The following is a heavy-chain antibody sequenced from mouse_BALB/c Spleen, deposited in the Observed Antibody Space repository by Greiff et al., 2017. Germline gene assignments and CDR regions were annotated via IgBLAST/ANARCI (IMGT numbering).Heavy chain of an antibody. CDR1: GYAFTSYN. V-gene: IGHV1S135*01. Sequence: VQLKESGPELVKPGASVKVSCKASGYAFTSYNMYWVKQSHGKSLEWIGYIDPYNGGTSYNQKFKGKATLTVDKSSSTAYMHLNSLTSEDSAVYYCARCDTTVVGYFDVWGAGTTVTVSS. J-gene: IGHJ1*01. CDR2: IDPYNGGT. D-gene: IGHD1-1*01. CDR3: ARCDTTVVGYFDV.